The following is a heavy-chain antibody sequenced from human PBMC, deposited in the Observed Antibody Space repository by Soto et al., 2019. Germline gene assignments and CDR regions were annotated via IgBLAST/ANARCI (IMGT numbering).Heavy chain of an antibody. J-gene: IGHJ4*02. Sequence: PSETLSLTCTVSGGSISSSSYYWGWIRHPPGKGLEWIGSIYYSGSTYYNPSLKSRVTISVDTSKNQFSLKLSSVTAADTAVYYCARLPHLSGVSRLLRFLEWFDYWGQGTLVTVSS. CDR3: ARLPHLSGVSRLLRFLEWFDY. D-gene: IGHD3-3*01. CDR1: GGSISSSSYY. V-gene: IGHV4-39*01. CDR2: IYYSGST.